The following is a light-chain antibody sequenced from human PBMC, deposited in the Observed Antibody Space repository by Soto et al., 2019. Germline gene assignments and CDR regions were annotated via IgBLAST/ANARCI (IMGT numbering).Light chain of an antibody. V-gene: IGKV4-1*01. CDR1: QSVLSGSNNKNY. J-gene: IGKJ4*01. CDR2: WAS. CDR3: QHYYSTPLT. Sequence: DIVMTQSPDSLAVSLGERATFNCKSSQSVLSGSNNKNYLAWYKQKPGQPPKLLIYWASTRESGVPDRFSGSGSGTDFTLTISSLQAEDVAVYYCQHYYSTPLTFGGGTKVEIK.